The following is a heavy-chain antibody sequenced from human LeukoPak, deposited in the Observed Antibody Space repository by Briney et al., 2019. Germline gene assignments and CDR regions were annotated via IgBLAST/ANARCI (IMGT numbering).Heavy chain of an antibody. CDR3: ARSYGSSGWFTNFDY. Sequence: KPSETLSLTCTVSGGSISSSSYYWGWIRQPPGKGLEWIGSIYYSGSTYYNPSLKSRVTISVDTSKNQFSLKLSSVTAADTAVYYCARSYGSSGWFTNFDYWGQGTLVTVSS. CDR1: GGSISSSSYY. CDR2: IYYSGST. V-gene: IGHV4-39*07. D-gene: IGHD6-19*01. J-gene: IGHJ4*02.